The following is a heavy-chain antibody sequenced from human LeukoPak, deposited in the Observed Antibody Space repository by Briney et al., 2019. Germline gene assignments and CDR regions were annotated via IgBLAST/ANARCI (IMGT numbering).Heavy chain of an antibody. CDR2: IYHSGST. D-gene: IGHD5-12*01. V-gene: IGHV4-38-2*02. CDR1: GYSITNGYY. Sequence: PSENLSLNCTVSGYSITNGYYWGWIRQPPGKGLEWIGSIYHSGSTYYNPSLKSRFTISVDTSKTQFSLKLSSVTAADTAVYDCARDANIVATILFINWFDPWGQGTLVTVSS. J-gene: IGHJ5*02. CDR3: ARDANIVATILFINWFDP.